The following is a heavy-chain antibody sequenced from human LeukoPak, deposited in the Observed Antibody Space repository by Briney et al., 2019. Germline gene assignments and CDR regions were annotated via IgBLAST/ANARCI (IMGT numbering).Heavy chain of an antibody. Sequence: WETLSLTCAVYGGSFSGYYWSWIRQPPGKGLEWIGEINHSGSTNYNPSLKSRVTISVDTSKNQFSLKLSSVTAADTAVYYCARGRHDIQFRGVVDYWGQGTLVTVSS. J-gene: IGHJ4*02. CDR1: GGSFSGYY. V-gene: IGHV4-34*01. CDR2: INHSGST. D-gene: IGHD3-9*01. CDR3: ARGRHDIQFRGVVDY.